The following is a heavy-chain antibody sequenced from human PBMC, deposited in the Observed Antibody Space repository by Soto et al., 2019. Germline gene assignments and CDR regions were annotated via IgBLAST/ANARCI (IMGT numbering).Heavy chain of an antibody. Sequence: EVQLVESGGGLVQPGGSLRLSCAASGFTFTNLWIYWVRQTPEKGLVWVAGINGDGTITAYADSVKGRFTNSRDNAKSTLYLQMNSLTFEDTALYYCVRDFRWGQGTLVTVSS. J-gene: IGHJ1*01. CDR1: GFTFTNLW. CDR3: VRDFR. V-gene: IGHV3-74*01. CDR2: INGDGTIT.